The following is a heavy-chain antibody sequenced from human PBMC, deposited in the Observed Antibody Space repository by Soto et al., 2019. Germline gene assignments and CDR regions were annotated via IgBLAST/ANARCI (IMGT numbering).Heavy chain of an antibody. CDR3: ARDGFNYDYIWGRYRPDAFDI. D-gene: IGHD3-16*02. CDR2: ISSSSSYI. J-gene: IGHJ3*02. Sequence: EVQLVESGGGLVKPGGSLRLSCAASGFTFSSYSMNWVRQAPGKGLEWVSSISSSSSYIYYADSVKGRFTISRDNAKNSLYMQMNSLRAEDTAVYYCARDGFNYDYIWGRYRPDAFDIWGPGTMVTVSS. CDR1: GFTFSSYS. V-gene: IGHV3-21*01.